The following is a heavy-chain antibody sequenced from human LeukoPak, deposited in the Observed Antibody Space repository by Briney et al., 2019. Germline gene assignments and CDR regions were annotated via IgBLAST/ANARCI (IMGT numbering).Heavy chain of an antibody. Sequence: SETLSLTCTVSGVSISSYYWSWIRQPPGKGLEWIGYIYYSGSTNYNPSLKSRVTISVDTSKNQFSLKLSSVTAADTAVYYCARSSSGLDYYGMDVWGQGTTVTVSS. CDR3: ARSSSGLDYYGMDV. CDR1: GVSISSYY. V-gene: IGHV4-59*01. D-gene: IGHD6-19*01. CDR2: IYYSGST. J-gene: IGHJ6*02.